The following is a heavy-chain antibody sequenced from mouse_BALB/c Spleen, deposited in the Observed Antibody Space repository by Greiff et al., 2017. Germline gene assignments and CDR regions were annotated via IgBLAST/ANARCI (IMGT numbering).Heavy chain of an antibody. J-gene: IGHJ4*01. CDR3: ARYGNYLYYAMDY. D-gene: IGHD2-1*01. CDR1: GYTFTSYW. V-gene: IGHV1-7*01. CDR2: INPSTGYT. Sequence: LVESGAELAKPGASVKMSCKASGYTFTSYWMHWVKQRPGQGLEWIGYINPSTGYTEYNQKFKDKATLTADKSSSTAYMQLSSLTSEDSAVYYCARYGNYLYYAMDYWGQGTSVTVSS.